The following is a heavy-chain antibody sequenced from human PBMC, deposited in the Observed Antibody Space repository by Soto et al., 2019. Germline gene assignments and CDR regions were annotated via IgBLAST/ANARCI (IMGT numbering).Heavy chain of an antibody. V-gene: IGHV4-34*01. CDR1: SGSLSGYY. CDR2: ISQSGNT. CDR3: ARAPKVSGSSQTRPDF. J-gene: IGHJ4*02. Sequence: QVQLHQWGAGLLKPSETLSLACSIYSGSLSGYYWSWIRQPPGKGLEWIGEISQSGNTNYSPSLKRRVSISIDTSKKQFSLNLASVSAADTAVYYCARAPKVSGSSQTRPDFWGQGTLVTVSS. D-gene: IGHD6-6*01.